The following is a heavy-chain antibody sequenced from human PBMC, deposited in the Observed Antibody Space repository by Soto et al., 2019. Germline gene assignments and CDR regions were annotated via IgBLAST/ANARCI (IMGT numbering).Heavy chain of an antibody. CDR1: GYTFTNYG. CDR3: ARDLGWPADFDY. CDR2: IXAYNAXT. J-gene: IGHJ4*02. Sequence: XXVKVSCKASGYTFTNYGISWVRQAPGQGLEWMGSIXAYNAXTHYPPQLQGXXTMHTDTXXSTDPMELRRLRPEDTAVYYCARDLGWPADFDYWGQGALVTVSS. V-gene: IGHV1-18*01. D-gene: IGHD3-3*01.